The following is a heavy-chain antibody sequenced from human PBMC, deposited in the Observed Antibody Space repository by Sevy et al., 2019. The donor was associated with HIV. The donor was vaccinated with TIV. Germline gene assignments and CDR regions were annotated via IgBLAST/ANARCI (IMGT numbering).Heavy chain of an antibody. CDR1: GYTFTSYY. V-gene: IGHV1-46*01. CDR3: ARDLGCSGGSCYSADYFDY. D-gene: IGHD2-15*01. CDR2: INPSGGST. J-gene: IGHJ4*02. Sequence: ASVKVSCKASGYTFTSYYMHWVRQAPGQGLEWMGIINPSGGSTSYAQTFQGRVTMTRDTSTSTVYMELSSLRSEDTAVYYCARDLGCSGGSCYSADYFDYWGQGTLVTVSS.